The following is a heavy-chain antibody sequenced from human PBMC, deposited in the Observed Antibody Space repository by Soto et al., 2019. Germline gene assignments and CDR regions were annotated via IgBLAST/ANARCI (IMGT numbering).Heavy chain of an antibody. CDR1: GYTFTSYA. CDR2: INAGNGNT. Sequence: ASVKVSCKASGYTFTSYAMHWVRQAPGQRREWMGWINAGNGNTKYSQKFQGRVTITRDTSASTAYMELSSLRSEDTAVYYCARDQMHSSGWYNDYYYGMDVWGQGXTVTVSS. D-gene: IGHD6-19*01. J-gene: IGHJ6*02. CDR3: ARDQMHSSGWYNDYYYGMDV. V-gene: IGHV1-3*01.